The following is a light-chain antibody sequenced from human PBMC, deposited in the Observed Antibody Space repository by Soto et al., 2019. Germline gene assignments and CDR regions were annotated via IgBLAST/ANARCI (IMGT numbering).Light chain of an antibody. CDR2: YAS. V-gene: IGKV3-15*01. CDR3: QHYSNRPPT. Sequence: EVVMTQSPATLSVSPGERGTLSCRASESVHRSLAWYQQKPGQGPRLLIYYASTRATGVPDRFTGSCCGTDFPLTISSLQSYDFGVYPCQHYSNRPPTFGPGTKVEIK. J-gene: IGKJ3*01. CDR1: ESVHRS.